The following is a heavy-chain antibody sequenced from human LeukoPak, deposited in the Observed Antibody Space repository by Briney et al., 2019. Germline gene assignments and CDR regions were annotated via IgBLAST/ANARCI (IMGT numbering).Heavy chain of an antibody. CDR3: AKDSGYYFNYAFDI. Sequence: GGSLRLSCAASGFTFDDYAMHWVRQAPGKGLEGVSGISWNSGSIGYADSVKGRFTISRDNAKNSLYLQTNSLRAEDMALYYCAKDSGYYFNYAFDIWGQGTMVTVSS. CDR2: ISWNSGSI. J-gene: IGHJ3*02. V-gene: IGHV3-9*03. CDR1: GFTFDDYA. D-gene: IGHD3-22*01.